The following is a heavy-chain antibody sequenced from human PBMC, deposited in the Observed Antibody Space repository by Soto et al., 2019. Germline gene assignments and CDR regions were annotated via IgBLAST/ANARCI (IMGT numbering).Heavy chain of an antibody. J-gene: IGHJ4*02. CDR1: GFTFSSYA. CDR3: AKGSDTSGYYQLDY. Sequence: VGSLRLSCAASGFTFSSYAMHWVHQAPGKGLEWVAVISYDGSNKYYADSVKGRFTISRDNSKNTLYLQMNSLRAEDTALYSCAKGSDTSGYYQLDYWGQGTLVTVSS. CDR2: ISYDGSNK. V-gene: IGHV3-30-3*01. D-gene: IGHD3-22*01.